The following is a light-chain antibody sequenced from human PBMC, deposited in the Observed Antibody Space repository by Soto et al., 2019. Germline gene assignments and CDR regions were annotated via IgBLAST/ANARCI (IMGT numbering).Light chain of an antibody. CDR3: SSCTSGSTLVV. J-gene: IGLJ2*01. CDR1: SSDVGAYNY. CDR2: EVT. Sequence: QSALTQPASVSGSPGQSITISCTGSSSDVGAYNYVSWYQQHPGKAPRLMIYEVTNRPSGVSNRFSGSKSGNTASLTISGLRAEDEADYYCSSCTSGSTLVVFGGGTKVTVL. V-gene: IGLV2-14*01.